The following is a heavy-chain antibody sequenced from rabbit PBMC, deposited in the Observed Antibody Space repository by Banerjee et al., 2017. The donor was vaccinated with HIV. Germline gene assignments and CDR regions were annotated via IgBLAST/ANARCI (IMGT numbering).Heavy chain of an antibody. CDR2: IYTGGGGTT. CDR1: GFDFSSYG. Sequence: QEQLVESRGGLVQPGGSLKLSCKASGFDFSSYGVSWVRQAPGKGLEWIACIYTGGGGTTYYASWAKGRFTISKASSTTVTLQMTSLTAADTATYFCARLEYGADGHVKLWGPGTLVTVS. CDR3: ARLEYGADGHVKL. V-gene: IGHV1S45*01. D-gene: IGHD2-1*01. J-gene: IGHJ4*01.